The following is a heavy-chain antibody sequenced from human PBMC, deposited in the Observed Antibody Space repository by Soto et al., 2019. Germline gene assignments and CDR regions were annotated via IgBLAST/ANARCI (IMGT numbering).Heavy chain of an antibody. D-gene: IGHD5-18*01. Sequence: GESLKISCKGSGYSFTSYWIGWVRQMPGKGLEWMGIIYPGDSDTRYSPSFQGQVTISADKSISTAYLQWSSLKASDTPMYYCARHGDTAMGDYYYYGMDVWGQGTTVTSP. CDR1: GYSFTSYW. J-gene: IGHJ6*02. CDR3: ARHGDTAMGDYYYYGMDV. V-gene: IGHV5-51*01. CDR2: IYPGDSDT.